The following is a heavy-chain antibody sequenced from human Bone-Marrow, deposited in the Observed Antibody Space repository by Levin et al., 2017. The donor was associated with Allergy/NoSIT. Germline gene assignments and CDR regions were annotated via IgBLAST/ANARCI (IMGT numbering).Heavy chain of an antibody. CDR3: ASRLTSSGGLDV. J-gene: IGHJ6*02. V-gene: IGHV3-21*04. D-gene: IGHD6-6*01. CDR1: GVTRNNYT. CDR2: INSNSAYI. Sequence: GGSLRLSCAVSGVTRNNYTLTWVRQPPGKGLEWVSSINSNSAYIHYGDSVKGRFTISRDNSKKLLFLQMSSLRDEDTATYYCASRLTSSGGLDVWGHGTTVTVSS.